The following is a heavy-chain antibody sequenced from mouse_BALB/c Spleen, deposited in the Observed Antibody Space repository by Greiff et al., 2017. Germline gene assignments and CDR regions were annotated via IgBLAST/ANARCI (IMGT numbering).Heavy chain of an antibody. CDR3: ARSGYYGSSYDYYAMDY. CDR2: INPSSGYT. D-gene: IGHD1-1*01. CDR1: GYTFTSYT. V-gene: IGHV1-4*01. Sequence: QVQLQQSGAELARPGASVKMSCKASGYTFTSYTMHWVKQRPGQGLEWIGYINPSSGYTNYNQKFKDKATLTADKSSSTAYMQLSSLTSEDSAVYYCARSGYYGSSYDYYAMDYWGQGTSVTVSS. J-gene: IGHJ4*01.